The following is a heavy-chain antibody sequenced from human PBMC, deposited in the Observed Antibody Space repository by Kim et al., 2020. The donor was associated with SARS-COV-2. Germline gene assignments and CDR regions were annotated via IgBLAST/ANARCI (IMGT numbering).Heavy chain of an antibody. D-gene: IGHD1-26*01. J-gene: IGHJ4*02. CDR3: AKVLFPSTTYVDY. V-gene: IGHV3-23*01. Sequence: YADSVKGRSTISRDNSKNTVYLQMNSLRAEDTAVYFCAKVLFPSTTYVDYWGQGTLVTVSS.